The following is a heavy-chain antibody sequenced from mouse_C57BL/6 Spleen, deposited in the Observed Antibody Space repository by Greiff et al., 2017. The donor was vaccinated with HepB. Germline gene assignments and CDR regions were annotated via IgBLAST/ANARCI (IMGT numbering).Heavy chain of an antibody. J-gene: IGHJ4*01. CDR2: ISSGSSTI. V-gene: IGHV5-17*01. CDR3: AREGWLLRRYAMDY. Sequence: EVKVVESGGGLVKPGGSLKLSCAASGFTFSDYGMHWVRQAPEKGLEWVAYISSGSSTIYYADTVKGRFTISRDNAKNTLFLQMTSLRSEDTAMYYCAREGWLLRRYAMDYWGQGTSVTVSS. CDR1: GFTFSDYG. D-gene: IGHD2-3*01.